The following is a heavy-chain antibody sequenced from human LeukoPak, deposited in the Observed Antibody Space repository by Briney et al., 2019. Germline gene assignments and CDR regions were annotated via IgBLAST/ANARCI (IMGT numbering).Heavy chain of an antibody. CDR3: ARGTWIQMRFAFDI. D-gene: IGHD5-18*01. V-gene: IGHV4-59*12. Sequence: SETLSLTCSVSGGSIRSYYWSWIRQPPGKGLEWIGYIYYTGSTNYNPSLKSRVTMSIDTSKNQFSLKLSSVTAADTAVYYCARGTWIQMRFAFDIWGQGTMVTVSS. CDR1: GGSIRSYY. CDR2: IYYTGST. J-gene: IGHJ3*02.